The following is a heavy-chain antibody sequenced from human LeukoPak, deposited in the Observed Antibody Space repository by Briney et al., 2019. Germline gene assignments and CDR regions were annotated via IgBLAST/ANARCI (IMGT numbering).Heavy chain of an antibody. CDR1: GFTFSDSA. D-gene: IGHD4-17*01. CDR2: ISSSGGST. Sequence: GGSLRLSCAASGFTFSDSAMSWVRGAPGKGLECVSVISSSGGSTYSADSVKARFTISRDNSKNTLYLQMNSLTADDTAVYYCAKGHSDYGTGFDLWGQGTLVTVPS. CDR3: AKGHSDYGTGFDL. J-gene: IGHJ4*02. V-gene: IGHV3-23*01.